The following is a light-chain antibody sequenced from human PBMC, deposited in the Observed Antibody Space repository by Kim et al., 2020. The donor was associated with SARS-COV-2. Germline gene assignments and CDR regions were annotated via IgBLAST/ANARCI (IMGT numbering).Light chain of an antibody. V-gene: IGKV3-15*01. CDR2: GVS. CDR3: QQYYNWPPDT. CDR1: QSVSSK. Sequence: EIVMTQSPATLSVSPGERATLSCRASQSVSSKLAWYQHKPGQAPRLLIYGVSTRATGVPARFSGSGSGTEFTLTISSLESEDFAVYYCQQYYNWPPDTFGGGTKVEI. J-gene: IGKJ4*01.